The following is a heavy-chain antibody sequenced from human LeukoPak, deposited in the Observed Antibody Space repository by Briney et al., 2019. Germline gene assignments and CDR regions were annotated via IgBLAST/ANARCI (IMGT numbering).Heavy chain of an antibody. J-gene: IGHJ4*02. CDR2: IHTDGRST. CDR1: GFTFSTYW. Sequence: GGSLRLSCVASGFTFSTYWMHWVRQVPGKGLVWVSHIHTDGRSTSYADSGKGRFTISRDNAKNTLYLQMNSLRVEDTAVYYCARDLYDSSGYAYWGQGTLVTVSS. D-gene: IGHD3-22*01. CDR3: ARDLYDSSGYAY. V-gene: IGHV3-74*01.